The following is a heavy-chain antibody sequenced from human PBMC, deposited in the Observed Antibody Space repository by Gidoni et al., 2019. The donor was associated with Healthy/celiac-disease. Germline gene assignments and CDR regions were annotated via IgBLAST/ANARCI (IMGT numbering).Heavy chain of an antibody. CDR3: AKGFYSGSYWFFDY. CDR2: ISGSGGST. D-gene: IGHD1-26*01. V-gene: IGHV3-23*01. J-gene: IGHJ4*02. Sequence: EVQLLESGGGLVQPGGSLRLSCAASGFTFSSYAMSWVRQAPGKGLEWVSAISGSGGSTYYADPGKGRFTISRDNSKNTLYLQMNSLRAEDTAVYYCAKGFYSGSYWFFDYWGQGTLVTVSS. CDR1: GFTFSSYA.